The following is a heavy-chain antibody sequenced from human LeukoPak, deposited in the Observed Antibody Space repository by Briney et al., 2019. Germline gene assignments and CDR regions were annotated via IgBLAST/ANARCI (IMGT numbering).Heavy chain of an antibody. D-gene: IGHD3-3*01. Sequence: GSLRLSCAASGFTFSSYEMNWVRQAPGKGLEWVSYISSSGSTIYYADSVKGRFTISRDNAKNSLYLQMSSLRAEDTAVYYCAKDSYDFWSGYRSSGYFDYWGQGTLVTVSS. CDR2: ISSSGSTI. CDR1: GFTFSSYE. J-gene: IGHJ4*02. V-gene: IGHV3-48*03. CDR3: AKDSYDFWSGYRSSGYFDY.